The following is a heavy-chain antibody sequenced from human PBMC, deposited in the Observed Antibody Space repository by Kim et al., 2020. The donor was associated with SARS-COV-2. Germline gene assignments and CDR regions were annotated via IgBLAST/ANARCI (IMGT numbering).Heavy chain of an antibody. Sequence: SVKVSCKASGGTFSSYAISWVRQAPGQGLEWMGGIIPIFGTANYAQKFQGRVTITADESTSTAYMELSSLRSEDTAVYYCARGRLIAVAGNYGMDVWGQGTTVTVSS. D-gene: IGHD6-19*01. CDR3: ARGRLIAVAGNYGMDV. CDR2: IIPIFGTA. J-gene: IGHJ6*02. V-gene: IGHV1-69*13. CDR1: GGTFSSYA.